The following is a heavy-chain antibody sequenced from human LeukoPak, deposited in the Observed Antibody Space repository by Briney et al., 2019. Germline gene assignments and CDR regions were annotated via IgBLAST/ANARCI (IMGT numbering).Heavy chain of an antibody. V-gene: IGHV1-69*10. CDR1: GDTVTNDP. Sequence: ASVKVSCKASGDTVTNDPLTWVRQAPGGGLEWMGGIIPIIDVPYYAQNFQGRVTITADKSTNTVYMEMSGLQSADTAIYYCARVNDGDHGTFDYWGQGTLVTVSS. CDR3: ARVNDGDHGTFDY. D-gene: IGHD1-1*01. J-gene: IGHJ4*02. CDR2: IIPIIDVP.